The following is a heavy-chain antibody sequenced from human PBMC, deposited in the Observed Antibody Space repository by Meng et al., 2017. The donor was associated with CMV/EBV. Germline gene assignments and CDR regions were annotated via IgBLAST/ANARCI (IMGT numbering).Heavy chain of an antibody. J-gene: IGHJ6*02. Sequence: GSLRLSCAASGFTFSGSAMHWVRQASGKGLEWVGRIRSKANSYATAYAASVKGRFTISRDDSKNTAYLQMNSLKTEDTAVYYCTTDGVTGTTGTGYYYYYGMDVWGQGTTVTVSS. V-gene: IGHV3-73*01. CDR2: IRSKANSYAT. D-gene: IGHD1-20*01. CDR1: GFTFSGSA. CDR3: TTDGVTGTTGTGYYYYYGMDV.